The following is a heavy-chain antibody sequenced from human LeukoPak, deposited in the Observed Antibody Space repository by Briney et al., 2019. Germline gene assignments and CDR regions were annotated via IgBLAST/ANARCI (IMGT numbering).Heavy chain of an antibody. CDR3: AGGVAAAPNY. CDR1: GFTFSRRE. J-gene: IGHJ4*02. D-gene: IGHD6-13*01. Sequence: GGSLTLSCSASGFTFSRREMAWVRQAPGKGLEWVSSISSSSSYIYYADSVKGRFTISRDNAKNSLYLQMNSLRAEDTAVYYCAGGVAAAPNYWGQGTLVTVSS. CDR2: ISSSSSYI. V-gene: IGHV3-21*01.